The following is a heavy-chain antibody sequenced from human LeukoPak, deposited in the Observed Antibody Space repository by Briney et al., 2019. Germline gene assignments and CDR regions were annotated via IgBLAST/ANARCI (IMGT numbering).Heavy chain of an antibody. CDR3: ARESPNSSSWYTDAFDI. CDR2: ISSSSSTI. V-gene: IGHV3-48*01. D-gene: IGHD6-13*01. J-gene: IGHJ3*02. CDR1: GFTFSSYS. Sequence: GGSLRLSCAASGFTFSSYSMNWARQAPGKGLEWVSYISSSSSTIYYADSVKGRFTISRDNAKNSLYLQMNSLRAEDTAVYYCARESPNSSSWYTDAFDIWGQGTMVTVSS.